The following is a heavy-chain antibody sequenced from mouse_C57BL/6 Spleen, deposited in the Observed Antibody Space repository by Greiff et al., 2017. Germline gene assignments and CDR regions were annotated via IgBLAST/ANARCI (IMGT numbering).Heavy chain of an antibody. CDR1: GYTFTDYN. D-gene: IGHD2-4*01. Sequence: VQLQQSGPELVKPGASVKMSCKASGYTFTDYNMHWVKQSHGKSLEWIGYINPNNGGTSYNQKFKGKATLTVNKSSSTAYMELRSLTSEDSAVYYCAYDYDGHYYAMDYWGQGTSVTVSS. V-gene: IGHV1-22*01. J-gene: IGHJ4*01. CDR3: AYDYDGHYYAMDY. CDR2: INPNNGGT.